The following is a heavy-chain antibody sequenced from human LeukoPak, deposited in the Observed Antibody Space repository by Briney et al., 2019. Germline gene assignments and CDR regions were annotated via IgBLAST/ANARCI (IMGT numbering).Heavy chain of an antibody. Sequence: ASVKVSCKASGYTFTGYYMHWVRQAPGQGPEWMGVISPSGGSTIYAQKFKGRVTLTRDMSTSTDYLELSSLRSEDTAVYYCARAVVDYYYYMDVWGKGTTVTISS. D-gene: IGHD2-2*01. V-gene: IGHV1-46*01. CDR1: GYTFTGYY. CDR3: ARAVVDYYYYMDV. J-gene: IGHJ6*03. CDR2: ISPSGGST.